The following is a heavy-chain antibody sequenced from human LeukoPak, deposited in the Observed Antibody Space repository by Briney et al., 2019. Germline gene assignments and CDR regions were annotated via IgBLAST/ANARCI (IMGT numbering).Heavy chain of an antibody. Sequence: SVKVPCKASGGTFSSYAISWVRQAPGQGLEWMGGIIPIFGTANYAQKFQGRVTMTRNTSISTAYMELSSLRSEDTAVYYCARGRRSYGSGTFGYWGQGTLVTVSS. CDR2: IIPIFGTA. CDR3: ARGRRSYGSGTFGY. D-gene: IGHD3-10*01. J-gene: IGHJ4*02. V-gene: IGHV1-69*05. CDR1: GGTFSSYA.